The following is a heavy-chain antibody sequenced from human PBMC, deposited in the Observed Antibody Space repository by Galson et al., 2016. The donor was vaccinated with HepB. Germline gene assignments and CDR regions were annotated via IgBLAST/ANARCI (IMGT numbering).Heavy chain of an antibody. CDR1: GGSINSGNYF. J-gene: IGHJ5*02. CDR3: ARQSTLRGVMLYWFDR. V-gene: IGHV4-39*01. D-gene: IGHD3-10*01. CDR2: VYFDGET. Sequence: SETLSLTCNVSGGSINSGNYFWGWVRRPPGMGLEWLGSVYFDGETHHSPSLKNRLTISIDTAMNQFSLKLNSVIAADTAAYYCARQSTLRGVMLYWFDRWGQGALVAVS.